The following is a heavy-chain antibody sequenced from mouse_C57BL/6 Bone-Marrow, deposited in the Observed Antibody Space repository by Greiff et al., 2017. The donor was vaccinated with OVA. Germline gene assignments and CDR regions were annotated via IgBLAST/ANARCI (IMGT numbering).Heavy chain of an antibody. CDR3: AREGAAQASWFAY. D-gene: IGHD3-2*02. J-gene: IGHJ3*01. Sequence: EVQLVESGPELVKPGASVKISCKASGYSFTDYNMNWVKQSNGQSLEWIGVINPNYGTTSYNQKFKGKATLTVDQSSSTAYMQLNSLTSEDSAVYYCAREGAAQASWFAYWGQGTLVTVSA. CDR2: INPNYGTT. CDR1: GYSFTDYN. V-gene: IGHV1-39*01.